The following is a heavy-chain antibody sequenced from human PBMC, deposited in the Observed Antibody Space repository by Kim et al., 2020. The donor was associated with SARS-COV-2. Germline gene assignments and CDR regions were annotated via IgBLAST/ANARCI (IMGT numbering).Heavy chain of an antibody. CDR3: ARDLIFTMVRGVIMEDY. J-gene: IGHJ4*02. Sequence: ASVKVSCKASGYTFTSYYMHWVRQAPGQGLEWMGIINPSGGSTSYAQKFQGRVTMTRDTSTSTVYMELSSLRSEDTAVYYCARDLIFTMVRGVIMEDYWGQGTLVTVSS. D-gene: IGHD3-10*01. CDR2: INPSGGST. V-gene: IGHV1-46*01. CDR1: GYTFTSYY.